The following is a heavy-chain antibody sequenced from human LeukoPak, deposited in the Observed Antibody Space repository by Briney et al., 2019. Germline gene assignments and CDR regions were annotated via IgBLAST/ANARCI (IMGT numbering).Heavy chain of an antibody. CDR2: IYYSGST. D-gene: IGHD5-18*01. CDR1: GGSISSYY. J-gene: IGHJ4*02. Sequence: SETLSLTCTVSGGSISSYYWSWIRQPPGKGLEWIGYIYYSGSTNYIPSLTSRVTISVDTSKNQFSLKLTSVTAVDTAVYYCARHLRGYSYGPFDYWGQGALVTVSS. CDR3: ARHLRGYSYGPFDY. V-gene: IGHV4-59*08.